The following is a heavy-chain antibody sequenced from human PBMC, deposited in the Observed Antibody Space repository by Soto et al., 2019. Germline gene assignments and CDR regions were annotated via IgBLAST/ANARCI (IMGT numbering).Heavy chain of an antibody. CDR1: IGAFSSYY. CDR2: INHREST. V-gene: IGHV4-34*01. CDR3: ARGENGSFYYDSSGYRPPFEY. Sequence: ESLALTGAVFIGAFSSYYWSWIRHPPGKGLEWIGEINHRESTNYNPSLKSRVTMSVDTSKNQFSLKLSSVTAADTAVYYCARGENGSFYYDSSGYRPPFEYWGQGTLVNVSS. D-gene: IGHD3-22*01. J-gene: IGHJ4*02.